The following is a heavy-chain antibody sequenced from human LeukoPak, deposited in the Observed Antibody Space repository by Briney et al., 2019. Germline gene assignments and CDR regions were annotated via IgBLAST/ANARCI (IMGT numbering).Heavy chain of an antibody. CDR1: GFSLSAYN. CDR2: ISSSSATI. Sequence: GGSLRLSCEGSGFSLSAYNMNWVRQAPGKGLESVSYISSSSATIFYADSVRGQFTISRDNAKKSLYLQMNSLRAEDTAVYYCARVQKGIAAAGTGGGWFEPWGQGTLVTVS. D-gene: IGHD6-13*01. V-gene: IGHV3-48*04. CDR3: ARVQKGIAAAGTGGGWFEP. J-gene: IGHJ5*02.